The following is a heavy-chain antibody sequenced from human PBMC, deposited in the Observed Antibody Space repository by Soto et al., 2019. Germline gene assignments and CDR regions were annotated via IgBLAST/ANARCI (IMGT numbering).Heavy chain of an antibody. Sequence: EVQLVETGGGLIQPGGSLRLSCAASGFTVSSSYMSWVRQAPGKGLEWVSVIYSGGSTYYADSVKGRFTISRDNSKNTRYLQMNSLRAEDTAVYYFACQRGYSYGNLGYWGQGTLVTVSS. CDR3: ACQRGYSYGNLGY. V-gene: IGHV3-53*02. CDR2: IYSGGST. J-gene: IGHJ4*02. D-gene: IGHD5-18*01. CDR1: GFTVSSSY.